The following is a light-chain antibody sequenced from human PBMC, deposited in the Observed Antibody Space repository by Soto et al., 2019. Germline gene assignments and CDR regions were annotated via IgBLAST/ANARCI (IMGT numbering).Light chain of an antibody. CDR1: QSFSSN. CDR3: QQYNNWPRT. Sequence: EIVRAQSPATLSVSPGERATLSCTASQSFSSNLAWYQQKPDQAPRLLIYGASTRATGVPARFSGSGSGTEFTLTISSLQSEDFAVYYCQQYNNWPRTFGQGTRLEIK. CDR2: GAS. V-gene: IGKV3-15*01. J-gene: IGKJ5*01.